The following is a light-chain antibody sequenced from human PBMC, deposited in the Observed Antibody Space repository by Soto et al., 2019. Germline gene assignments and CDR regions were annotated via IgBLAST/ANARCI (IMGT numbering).Light chain of an antibody. CDR2: AAS. J-gene: IGKJ2*01. Sequence: DIQMTQAPSSLPASVGDRVTITCRASQSISSYLNWYQQKPGKAPNLLIYAASSLQSGIPSRFSGSGSGTDFTLTISSLQPEDFATYYGQQSYTTPYIFGPGTKLEIK. CDR1: QSISSY. CDR3: QQSYTTPYI. V-gene: IGKV1-39*01.